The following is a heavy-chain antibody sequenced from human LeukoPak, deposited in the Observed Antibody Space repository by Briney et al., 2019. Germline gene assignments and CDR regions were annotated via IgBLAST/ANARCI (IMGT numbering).Heavy chain of an antibody. V-gene: IGHV1-2*02. J-gene: IGHJ3*02. CDR3: GGGNPHI. CDR1: GYTFTCYN. CDR2: ISTNSGGT. Sequence: ASVKVSCKGSGYTFTCYNIHLVRQAPGQGLEWLGMISTNSGGTKYAQNFQVRVTMTRDTAISTAYMELSSLTCDDTAVYYCGGGNPHIWGQGTMVTVSS. D-gene: IGHD2/OR15-2a*01.